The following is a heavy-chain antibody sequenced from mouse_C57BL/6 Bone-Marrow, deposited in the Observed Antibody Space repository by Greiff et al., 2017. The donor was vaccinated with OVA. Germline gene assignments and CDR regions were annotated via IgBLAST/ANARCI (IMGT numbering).Heavy chain of an antibody. Sequence: QVQLQQSGAELARPGASVKLSCKASGYTFTSYGISWVKQRTGQGLEWIGEIYPRSGNTYYNEKFKGKATLTADKSSSTAYMELRSLTSEDSAVYFCGRRVTTVVAGRWYFDVWGTGTTVTVSS. CDR3: GRRVTTVVAGRWYFDV. D-gene: IGHD1-1*01. V-gene: IGHV1-81*01. CDR1: GYTFTSYG. J-gene: IGHJ1*03. CDR2: IYPRSGNT.